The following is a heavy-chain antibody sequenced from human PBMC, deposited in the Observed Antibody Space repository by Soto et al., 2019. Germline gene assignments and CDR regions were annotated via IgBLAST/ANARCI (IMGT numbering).Heavy chain of an antibody. D-gene: IGHD3-22*01. Sequence: PSETLSLTCTVSGGPISTYFWSWIRQPAGKGLEWIGRIYYTGSTNYNPPLESRVSISLDTARKQISLEVKSVTAADTAVYYCAREGGYFDSSGSGVYHYFGVDVWGRGTTVTVS. V-gene: IGHV4-4*07. CDR2: IYYTGST. J-gene: IGHJ6*02. CDR3: AREGGYFDSSGSGVYHYFGVDV. CDR1: GGPISTYF.